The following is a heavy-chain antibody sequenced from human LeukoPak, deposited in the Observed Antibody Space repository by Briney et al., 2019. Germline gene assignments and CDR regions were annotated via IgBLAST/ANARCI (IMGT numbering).Heavy chain of an antibody. J-gene: IGHJ5*02. Sequence: SETLSLACTVSGGSISSYYWSWIRQPAGKGLEWIGRIYTSGSTNYNPSLKSRVTMSVDTSKNQFSLKLSSVTAADTAVYYCARDSSKFYDFWSGFVFDPWGQGTLVTVSS. CDR1: GGSISSYY. V-gene: IGHV4-4*07. CDR2: IYTSGST. D-gene: IGHD3-3*01. CDR3: ARDSSKFYDFWSGFVFDP.